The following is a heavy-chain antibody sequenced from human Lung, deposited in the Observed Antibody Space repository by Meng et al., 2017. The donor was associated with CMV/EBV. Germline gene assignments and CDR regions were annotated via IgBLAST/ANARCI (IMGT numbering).Heavy chain of an antibody. J-gene: IGHJ3*01. CDR1: GFIFDNYA. V-gene: IGHV3-30*01. Sequence: GGSLRLXXVASGFIFDNYALHWVRQAPGKGLQWVAVVSYEGSDKYVANSVKGRYTVSRDNSKNTLSLQMNRLRVDDKAVYYCATSLGKGQGALALWGQGTXVTVAS. CDR3: ATSLGKGQGALAL. D-gene: IGHD4/OR15-4a*01. CDR2: VSYEGSDK.